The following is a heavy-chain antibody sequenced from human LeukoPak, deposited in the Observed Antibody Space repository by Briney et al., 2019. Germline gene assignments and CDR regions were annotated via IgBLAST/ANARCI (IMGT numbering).Heavy chain of an antibody. V-gene: IGHV1-46*01. J-gene: IGHJ4*02. CDR1: GYTFTGYY. D-gene: IGHD3-3*01. CDR3: ARGEGYDFWSGYIDRFDY. CDR2: INPSGGST. Sequence: GASVKVSCKTSGYTFTGYYMHWVRQAPGQGLEWMGIINPSGGSTSYAQKFQGRVTMTRDTSTSTVYMELSSLRSEDTAVYYCARGEGYDFWSGYIDRFDYWGQGTLVTVSS.